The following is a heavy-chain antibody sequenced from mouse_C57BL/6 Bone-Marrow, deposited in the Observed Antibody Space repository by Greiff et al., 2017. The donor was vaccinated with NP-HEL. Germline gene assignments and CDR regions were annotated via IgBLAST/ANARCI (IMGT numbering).Heavy chain of an antibody. J-gene: IGHJ2*01. Sequence: VQLHESGAELVQPGASVKISCKASGYAFSSYWMNWVQQRPGKGLEWIGQFYPGDGDTNYNGKFKGKARLTADKSSSTDYMQLSSLASEDSAVYCCARGGYWGQGTTLTVSS. CDR2: FYPGDGDT. CDR3: ARGGY. CDR1: GYAFSSYW. V-gene: IGHV1-80*01.